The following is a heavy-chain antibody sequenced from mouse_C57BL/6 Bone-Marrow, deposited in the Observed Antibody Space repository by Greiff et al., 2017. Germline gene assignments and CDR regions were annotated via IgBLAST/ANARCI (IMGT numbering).Heavy chain of an antibody. Sequence: QVQLQQSGAELVKPGASVKLSCKASGYTFTSYWMHWVKQRPGQGLEWIGMIHPNSGSTNYNEQFQSKATLTVDKSSSTAYMQLSSLTAEDSAVDYGARGADGSSSLAYWGQGTLVTVSA. D-gene: IGHD1-1*01. CDR1: GYTFTSYW. V-gene: IGHV1-64*01. J-gene: IGHJ3*01. CDR2: IHPNSGST. CDR3: ARGADGSSSLAY.